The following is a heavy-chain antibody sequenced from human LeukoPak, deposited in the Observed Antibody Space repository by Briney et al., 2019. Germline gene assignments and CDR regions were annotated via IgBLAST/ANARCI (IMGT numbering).Heavy chain of an antibody. CDR2: MNPNSGNT. D-gene: IGHD3-10*01. J-gene: IGHJ6*02. CDR3: ARGGWVNDDSGALFGMDV. V-gene: IGHV1-8*02. Sequence: ASVKVSCKASGCTFSSYDINWVRQATGQGLEWMGRMNPNSGNTNYAQKFQGRVTMTRSTSTSTAYLELSSLRSDDTAVYYCARGGWVNDDSGALFGMDVWGQGTTVTVSS. CDR1: GCTFSSYD.